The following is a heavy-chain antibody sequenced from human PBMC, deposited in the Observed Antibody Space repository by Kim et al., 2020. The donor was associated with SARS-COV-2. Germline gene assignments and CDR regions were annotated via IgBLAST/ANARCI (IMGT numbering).Heavy chain of an antibody. V-gene: IGHV3-49*02. Sequence: GTTEYAASVKGRFTISSDDSKSIAYLQMNSLKTEDTAVYYCGDYYGELGYWGQGTLVTVSS. CDR3: GDYYGELGY. D-gene: IGHD3-10*01. CDR2: GTT. J-gene: IGHJ4*02.